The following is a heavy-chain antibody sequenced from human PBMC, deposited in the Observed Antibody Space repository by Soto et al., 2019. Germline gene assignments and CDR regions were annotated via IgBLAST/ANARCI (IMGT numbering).Heavy chain of an antibody. CDR3: ARDLGGCSAGSCRYNWFDP. CDR1: EGTFSSYA. CDR2: IIPLYGTT. Sequence: SVKVSCKASEGTFSSYAISWVRQAPGQGLEWMGGIIPLYGTTNYAQKFQDRVTITADESTSTAYMELSSLRPQDTAVYYCARDLGGCSAGSCRYNWFDPWGQGTLVTVSS. J-gene: IGHJ5*02. D-gene: IGHD2-15*01. V-gene: IGHV1-69*13.